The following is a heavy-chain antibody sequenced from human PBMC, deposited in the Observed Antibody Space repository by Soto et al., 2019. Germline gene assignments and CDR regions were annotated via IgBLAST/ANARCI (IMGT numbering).Heavy chain of an antibody. J-gene: IGHJ6*02. CDR3: ARGGVRGVAYYYYYGMDV. V-gene: IGHV4-34*01. CDR1: GGSFIGYY. CDR2: INHSGST. Sequence: SETLSLTCAVDGGSFIGYYWSWIRQPPGKGLEWIGEINHSGSTNYNPSLKSRVTISVDTSKNQFSLKLSSVTAADTAVYYCARGGVRGVAYYYYYGMDVWGQGTTVT. D-gene: IGHD3-10*01.